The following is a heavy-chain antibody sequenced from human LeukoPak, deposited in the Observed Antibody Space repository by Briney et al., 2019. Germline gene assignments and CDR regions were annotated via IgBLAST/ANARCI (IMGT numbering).Heavy chain of an antibody. Sequence: SETLSLTCTVSGGSISSGGYYWSWIRQHPGKGLEWIGYIYYSGSTYYNPSLKSRVTISGDTSKNQFSLKLSSVTAADTAVYYCARDQTHSSSWYDRGSGGWFDPWGQGTLVTVSS. V-gene: IGHV4-31*03. CDR2: IYYSGST. CDR3: ARDQTHSSSWYDRGSGGWFDP. D-gene: IGHD6-13*01. CDR1: GGSISSGGYY. J-gene: IGHJ5*02.